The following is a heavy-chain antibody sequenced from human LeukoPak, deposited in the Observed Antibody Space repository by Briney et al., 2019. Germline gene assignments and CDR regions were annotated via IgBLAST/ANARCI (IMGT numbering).Heavy chain of an antibody. Sequence: GSLRLSCAASGFTFSSYAMSWVPQAPGKGLEWVSVINGGGVNTYYADSVKGRFTISRDNSKNTLYLQMNSLRAEDTAVYYCAIRYSSSWYSFGYWGQGTLVTVS. D-gene: IGHD6-13*01. CDR1: GFTFSSYA. CDR3: AIRYSSSWYSFGY. CDR2: INGGGVNT. V-gene: IGHV3-23*01. J-gene: IGHJ4*02.